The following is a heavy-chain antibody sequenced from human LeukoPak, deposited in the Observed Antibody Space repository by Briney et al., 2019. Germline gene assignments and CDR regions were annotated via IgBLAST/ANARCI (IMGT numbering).Heavy chain of an antibody. CDR3: ARGAMAGTPPVDY. Sequence: GGSLRLSCAASGFTFSSHEMNWVRQAPGKGLEWLSYISGSGDTMYYADSVRGRFTISRDNAKNSLYLQMNSLRTEDSALYSCARGAMAGTPPVDYWGPGTLVTVSS. J-gene: IGHJ4*02. D-gene: IGHD6-19*01. CDR1: GFTFSSHE. V-gene: IGHV3-48*03. CDR2: ISGSGDTM.